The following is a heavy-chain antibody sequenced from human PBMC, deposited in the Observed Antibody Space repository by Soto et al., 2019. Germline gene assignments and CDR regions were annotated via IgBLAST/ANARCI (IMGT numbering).Heavy chain of an antibody. V-gene: IGHV5-51*01. Sequence: AGESLKISCKGSGYSFTSYWIGWVRQMPGKGLEWMGIIYPGDSDTRYSPSFQGQVTISADKSISTAYLQWSSLKASDTAMYYCARHGVHYYDSSGYRPPPFDYWGQGTLVTVSS. CDR1: GYSFTSYW. D-gene: IGHD3-22*01. CDR2: IYPGDSDT. J-gene: IGHJ4*02. CDR3: ARHGVHYYDSSGYRPPPFDY.